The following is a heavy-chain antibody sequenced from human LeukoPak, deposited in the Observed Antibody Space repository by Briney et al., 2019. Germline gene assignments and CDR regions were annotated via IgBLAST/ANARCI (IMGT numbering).Heavy chain of an antibody. CDR1: GGSISSYY. D-gene: IGHD4-17*01. CDR3: ARGDYGLQGL. J-gene: IGHJ2*01. V-gene: IGHV4-59*01. Sequence: SETLSLTCTVSGGSISSYYWSWIRQPPGKGLEWTGYIYYSGSTNYNPSLKSRVTISVDTSKNQFSLKLSSVTAADTAVYYCARGDYGLQGLWGRGTLVTVSS. CDR2: IYYSGST.